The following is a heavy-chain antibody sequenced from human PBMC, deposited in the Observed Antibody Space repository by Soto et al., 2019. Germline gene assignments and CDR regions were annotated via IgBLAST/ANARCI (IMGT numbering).Heavy chain of an antibody. D-gene: IGHD6-6*01. CDR3: ARDGYSTSSDWPWFDP. CDR2: ITSSGTTI. CDR1: GFTFSVYT. V-gene: IGHV3-48*02. J-gene: IGHJ5*02. Sequence: EAQLVESGGGLVQPGGSLRLSCAASGFTFSVYTMHWVRQSPGKGLEWISSITSSGTTISYADSVKGRFTISRDNAKSSLFLQMDTLRDEDTSVYYCARDGYSTSSDWPWFDPWGQGTLDTVSS.